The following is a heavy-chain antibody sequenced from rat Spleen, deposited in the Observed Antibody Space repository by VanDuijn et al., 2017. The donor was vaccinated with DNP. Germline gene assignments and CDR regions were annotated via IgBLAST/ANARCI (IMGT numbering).Heavy chain of an antibody. Sequence: EVQLVESDGGLVQPGRSLKLSCAASGFTFSKYYMAWVRQAPTKGLEWVAYISTGGGNTYYRDSVKGRFTISRDNAKSTLYLQMDSLRSEDTATYYCTTENIDYWGQGVMVTVSS. J-gene: IGHJ2*01. CDR3: TTENIDY. CDR2: ISTGGGNT. CDR1: GFTFSKYY. V-gene: IGHV5-27*01.